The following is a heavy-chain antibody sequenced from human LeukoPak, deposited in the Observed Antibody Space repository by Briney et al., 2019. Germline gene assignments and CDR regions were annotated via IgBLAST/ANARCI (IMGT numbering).Heavy chain of an antibody. Sequence: SETLSLTCTVSGGSISSYYWSWIRQPPGKGLEWIGYIYYSGSTNCNPSLKSRVTISVDTSKNQFSLKLSSVTAADTAVYYCARLSSPLDAFDIWGQGTMVTVSS. CDR1: GGSISSYY. CDR2: IYYSGST. V-gene: IGHV4-59*08. CDR3: ARLSSPLDAFDI. D-gene: IGHD3-10*01. J-gene: IGHJ3*02.